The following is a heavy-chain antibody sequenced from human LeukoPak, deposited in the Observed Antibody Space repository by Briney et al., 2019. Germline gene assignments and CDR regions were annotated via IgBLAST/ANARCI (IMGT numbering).Heavy chain of an antibody. Sequence: SETLSLTCTVSGGSISSYHWTWIRQPAGEGLEWIGRIQNTGTTNYNPSLKSRVTMSVDTSKTQFSLRLSSVTAADTAVYYCARQISSLFDYWGQGTLVTVSS. J-gene: IGHJ4*02. CDR2: IQNTGTT. CDR1: GGSISSYH. V-gene: IGHV4-4*07. D-gene: IGHD6-13*01. CDR3: ARQISSLFDY.